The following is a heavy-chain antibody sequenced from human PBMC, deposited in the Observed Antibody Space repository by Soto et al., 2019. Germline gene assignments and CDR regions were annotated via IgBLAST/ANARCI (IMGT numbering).Heavy chain of an antibody. CDR3: AADGLGCSSTSCYKYYYGMDV. CDR1: GFTFTSSA. CDR2: IVVGSGNT. D-gene: IGHD2-2*02. V-gene: IGHV1-58*01. J-gene: IGHJ6*02. Sequence: SVKVSCKASGFTFTSSAVQWVRQARGQRLEWIGWIVVGSGNTNYAQKFQERVTITRDMSTSTAYMELSSLRSEDTAVYYCAADGLGCSSTSCYKYYYGMDVWGQGTTVTVSS.